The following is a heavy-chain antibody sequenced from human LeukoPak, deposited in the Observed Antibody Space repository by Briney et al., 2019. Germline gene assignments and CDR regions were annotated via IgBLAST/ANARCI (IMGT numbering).Heavy chain of an antibody. V-gene: IGHV3-30*02. CDR2: IRYDGSNK. D-gene: IGHD3-10*01. CDR1: GFTFSSYG. Sequence: GGSLRLSCAASGFTFSSYGMHWVRQAPGKGLEWVAFIRYDGSNKYYADSVKGRFTISRDNSKNTLYLQMNSLRAEDTAVYYCARDRYYYGSGSYYNPNNWFDPWGQGTLVTVSS. CDR3: ARDRYYYGSGSYYNPNNWFDP. J-gene: IGHJ5*02.